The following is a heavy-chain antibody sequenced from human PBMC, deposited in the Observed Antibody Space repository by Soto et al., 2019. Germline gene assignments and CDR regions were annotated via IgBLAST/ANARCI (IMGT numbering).Heavy chain of an antibody. D-gene: IGHD1-26*01. CDR3: ARDYRAPIVGATFDY. CDR1: GYSFTDYH. Sequence: ASVKVSCKASGYSFTDYHIHWVRQAPGQGLEWLGRINPKSGGTSTAQKFQGWVTMTTDTSISTASMELTRLTSDDTAIYYCARDYRAPIVGATFDYWGQGTLVTVSS. J-gene: IGHJ4*02. V-gene: IGHV1-2*04. CDR2: INPKSGGT.